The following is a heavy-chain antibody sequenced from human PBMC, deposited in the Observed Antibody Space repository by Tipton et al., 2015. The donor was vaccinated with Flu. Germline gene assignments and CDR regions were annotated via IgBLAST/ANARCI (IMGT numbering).Heavy chain of an antibody. CDR1: GGSISSSSYY. CDR3: ARGGGRGSGNFDL. D-gene: IGHD3-10*01. Sequence: TLSLTCTVSGGSISSSSYYWGWIRQPPGKGLEWIGSIYYSGSTYYNPSLKSRVTISVDTSKNQFSLKLSSVTAADTAVYYCARGGGRGSGNFDLWGRGTLVTVSS. J-gene: IGHJ2*01. V-gene: IGHV4-39*07. CDR2: IYYSGST.